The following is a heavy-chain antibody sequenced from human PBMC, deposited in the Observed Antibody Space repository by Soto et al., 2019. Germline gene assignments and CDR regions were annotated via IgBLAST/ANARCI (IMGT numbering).Heavy chain of an antibody. V-gene: IGHV4-59*01. J-gene: IGHJ6*02. CDR3: ARYHSSSSPVGYYYYGMDV. CDR1: GGSISSYY. D-gene: IGHD6-6*01. CDR2: IYYSGST. Sequence: SETLSLTCTVSGGSISSYYWSWIRQPPGKGLEWIGYIYYSGSTNYNPSLKSRVTISVDTSKNQFSLKLSSVTAADTAVYYCARYHSSSSPVGYYYYGMDVWGQGTTVTVSS.